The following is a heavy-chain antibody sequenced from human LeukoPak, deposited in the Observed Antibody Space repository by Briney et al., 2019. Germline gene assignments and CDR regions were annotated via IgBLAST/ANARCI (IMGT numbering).Heavy chain of an antibody. D-gene: IGHD2-2*01. CDR3: ARAGSSSTSGGYFDY. J-gene: IGHJ4*02. CDR2: INPRDGST. Sequence: ASVKVSCKASGYTFTSYGISWVRQAPGQGLEWMGIINPRDGSTTYSQKFQGRVTMTRDTSTSTVYMELSSLRSEDTAVYYCARAGSSSTSGGYFDYWGQGTLVTVSS. CDR1: GYTFTSYG. V-gene: IGHV1-46*01.